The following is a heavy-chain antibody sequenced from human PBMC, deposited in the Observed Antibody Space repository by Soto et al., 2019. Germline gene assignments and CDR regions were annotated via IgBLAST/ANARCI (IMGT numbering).Heavy chain of an antibody. D-gene: IGHD1-26*01. Sequence: GGSLKISCKAPGYSFTSYWVAWVRQMPGKGLEWMGVFYPGDSDTRYSPSFQGQVTISGDKSISTAYLQWSGLQASDTAIYYCARGSGSYAAGFDYWGPGTLVTVSS. V-gene: IGHV5-51*01. CDR2: FYPGDSDT. CDR3: ARGSGSYAAGFDY. CDR1: GYSFTSYW. J-gene: IGHJ4*02.